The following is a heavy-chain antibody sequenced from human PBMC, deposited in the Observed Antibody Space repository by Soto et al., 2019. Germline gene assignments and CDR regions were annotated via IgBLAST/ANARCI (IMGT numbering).Heavy chain of an antibody. CDR2: IIPILGIA. V-gene: IGHV1-69*02. D-gene: IGHD1-26*01. J-gene: IGHJ4*02. CDR3: ASPRDRVGATDFDY. CDR1: GGTFSSYT. Sequence: QVQLVQSGAEVKKPGSSVKVSCKASGGTFSSYTISWVRQAPGQGLEWMGRIIPILGIANYAQKFQGRVTITADKSTRTADMELSSLRSEDTGVYYCASPRDRVGATDFDYWGQGTMVTVSS.